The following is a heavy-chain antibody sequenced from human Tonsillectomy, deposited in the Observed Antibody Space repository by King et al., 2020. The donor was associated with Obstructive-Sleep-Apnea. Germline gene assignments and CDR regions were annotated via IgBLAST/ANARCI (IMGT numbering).Heavy chain of an antibody. CDR3: ATQGYSYGPFDY. V-gene: IGHV4-59*01. J-gene: IGHJ4*02. D-gene: IGHD5-18*01. CDR1: GGSISSYY. Sequence: VQLQESGPGLVKPSETLSLTCTVSGGSISSYYWSWIRQPPGKGLEWIGYIYYSGSTSYNPSLKSRVTISADTSKNQFSLRLSSVTAADTAVYYCATQGYSYGPFDYWGQGTLVTVSS. CDR2: IYYSGST.